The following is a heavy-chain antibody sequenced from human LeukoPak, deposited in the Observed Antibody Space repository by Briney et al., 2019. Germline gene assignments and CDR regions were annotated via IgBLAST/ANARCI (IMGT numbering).Heavy chain of an antibody. D-gene: IGHD4-17*01. Sequence: GGSLRLSCAASGFTFSSYSMNRVRQAPGKGLEWVSSISSSSSYIYYADSVKGRFTISRDNAKNSLYLQMNSLRAEDTAVYYCARDPPVTNYYYGMDVWGQGTTVTVPS. CDR2: ISSSSSYI. V-gene: IGHV3-21*01. CDR3: ARDPPVTNYYYGMDV. CDR1: GFTFSSYS. J-gene: IGHJ6*02.